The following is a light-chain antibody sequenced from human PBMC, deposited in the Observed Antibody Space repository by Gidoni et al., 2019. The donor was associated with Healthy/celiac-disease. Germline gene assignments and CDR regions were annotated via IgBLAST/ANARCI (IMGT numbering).Light chain of an antibody. V-gene: IGKV1-5*01. CDR2: DAY. J-gene: IGKJ4*01. CDR1: QSISSW. CDR3: QQYNSYPF. Sequence: DIQMTQSPSTLSASVGDRVTITCRASQSISSWLAWYQQKPGKAPKLLIYDAYSLESGVPSRFSGSGSGTEFTLTISSLQPDDFATYYCQQYNSYPFFGGGTKVEIK.